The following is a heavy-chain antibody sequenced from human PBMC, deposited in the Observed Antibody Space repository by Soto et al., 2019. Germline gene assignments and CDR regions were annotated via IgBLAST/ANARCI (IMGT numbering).Heavy chain of an antibody. J-gene: IGHJ3*02. CDR3: ARVRGYGSGSANGAFDI. V-gene: IGHV1-69*13. CDR2: IIPIFGTA. Sequence: SVKVSCKASAGTFSSYAISWVLQAPGQGVEWMGGIIPIFGTANYAEKFQGRVTITADESTSTAYMELRSLRSEATAVYYCARVRGYGSGSANGAFDIWGQGTMVTVSS. CDR1: AGTFSSYA. D-gene: IGHD3-10*01.